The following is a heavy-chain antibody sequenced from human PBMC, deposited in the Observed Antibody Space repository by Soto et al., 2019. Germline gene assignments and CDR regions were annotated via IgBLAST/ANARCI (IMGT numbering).Heavy chain of an antibody. D-gene: IGHD6-13*01. J-gene: IGHJ4*02. V-gene: IGHV3-30*04. CDR3: ARDWAAAGPFDY. Sequence: GGSLRLSCAASGFAFSTYAMHWVRQAPGKGLEWVAVISYDGSIGYYADSVKGRFTISRDNSKNTLYLQMNSLRAEDTAVYYCARDWAAAGPFDYWGQGTLVTVSS. CDR2: ISYDGSIG. CDR1: GFAFSTYA.